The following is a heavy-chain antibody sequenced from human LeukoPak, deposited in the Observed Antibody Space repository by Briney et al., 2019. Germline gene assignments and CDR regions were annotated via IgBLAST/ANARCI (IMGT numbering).Heavy chain of an antibody. CDR2: INPSGGST. CDR3: ARAGVPVALISDY. Sequence: ASVEVSCKASGYTITSHSMHWVRQAPGQGPEWMGIINPSGGSTNYAQKFQGRVTMTRDTSTNAVDMELSNLRSDDTAVYYCARAGVPVALISDYWGQGTLVTVSS. J-gene: IGHJ4*02. D-gene: IGHD3-10*01. V-gene: IGHV1-46*01. CDR1: GYTITSHS.